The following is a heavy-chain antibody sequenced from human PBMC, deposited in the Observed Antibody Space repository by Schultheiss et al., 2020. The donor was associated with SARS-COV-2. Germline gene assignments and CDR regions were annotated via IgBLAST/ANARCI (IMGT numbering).Heavy chain of an antibody. D-gene: IGHD3-10*01. J-gene: IGHJ5*02. CDR1: GGSISSYY. CDR3: ARALGPSPKSGSVS. Sequence: SETLSLTCTVSGGSISSYYWSWIRQPPGKGLEWIGYIYYSGSTNYNPSLKSRVTISVDTSKNQFSLKLSSVTAADTAVYYCARALGPSPKSGSVSWGQGTLVTVSS. CDR2: IYYSGST. V-gene: IGHV4-59*08.